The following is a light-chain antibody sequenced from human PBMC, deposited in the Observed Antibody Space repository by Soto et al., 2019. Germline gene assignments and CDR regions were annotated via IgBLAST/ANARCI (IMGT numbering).Light chain of an antibody. CDR3: HAYDSSLSGSV. CDR2: GNT. Sequence: QLVLTQPPSVSGAPGQRVTISCTGTSSNIGAGYDVHWYRQLPGTAPKLLIYGNTNRPSGVPDRFSGSKSGTSASLAISGLQAEDEADYYCHAYDSSLSGSVFGGGTKVTVL. J-gene: IGLJ3*02. V-gene: IGLV1-40*01. CDR1: SSNIGAGYD.